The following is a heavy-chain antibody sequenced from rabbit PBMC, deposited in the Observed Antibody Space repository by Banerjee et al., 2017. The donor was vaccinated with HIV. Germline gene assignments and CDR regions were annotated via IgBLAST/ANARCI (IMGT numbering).Heavy chain of an antibody. CDR3: ARDLAGVTGWNFGL. V-gene: IGHV1S43*01. J-gene: IGHJ4*01. D-gene: IGHD4-1*01. CDR1: GFSFNNNYV. CDR2: IHTSSGST. Sequence: QSLEESGGGLVKPEGSLTLTCTASGFSFNNNYVMCWVRQAPGKGLEWIGCIHTSSGSTWYASWAKGRFTISKSTSLNTVTLQMTSLTAADTATYFCARDLAGVTGWNFGLWGPGTLVTVS.